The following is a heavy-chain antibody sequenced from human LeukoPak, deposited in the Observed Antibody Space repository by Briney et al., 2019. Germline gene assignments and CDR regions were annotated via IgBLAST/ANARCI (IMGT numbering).Heavy chain of an antibody. J-gene: IGHJ4*02. CDR3: AKGAQYSRDSLFDY. CDR1: GFTFSNYA. V-gene: IGHV3-23*01. Sequence: PGGSLRLSCAASGFTFSNYAMNWVRQAPGKGLEWVSGISGSGEYTYYAASVKGRFTISRDNSNDTLYLQMSGLRAEDTAVYYCAKGAQYSRDSLFDYWGQGTLVTVSS. D-gene: IGHD5-18*01. CDR2: ISGSGEYT.